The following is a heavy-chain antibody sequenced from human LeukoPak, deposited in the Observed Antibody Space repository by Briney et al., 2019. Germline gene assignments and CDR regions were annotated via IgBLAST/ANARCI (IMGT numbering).Heavy chain of an antibody. CDR2: IYYSGST. CDR3: ARHTPLGYCSGGSCPGAHDASDI. J-gene: IGHJ3*02. V-gene: IGHV4-59*08. Sequence: SETLSPTCTVSGGSISSYYWSWIRQPPGKGLEWIGYIYYSGSTNYNPSLKSRVTISVDTSKNQFSLKLSSVTAADTAVYYCARHTPLGYCSGGSCPGAHDASDIWGQGTMVTVSS. CDR1: GGSISSYY. D-gene: IGHD2-15*01.